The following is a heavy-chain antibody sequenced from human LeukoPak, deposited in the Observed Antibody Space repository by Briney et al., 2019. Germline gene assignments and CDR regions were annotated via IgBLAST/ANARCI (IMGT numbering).Heavy chain of an antibody. CDR2: INPNSGGT. Sequence: ASVTVSFKASGYTFTDYYMHWVRQAPGQGLEWMGWINPNSGGTNYAQKFQGRVTITRDTSISTAYMELSRLRSDDTAVYYCARVSGYGDEDYWGQGTLVTVSS. D-gene: IGHD4-17*01. J-gene: IGHJ4*02. CDR3: ARVSGYGDEDY. V-gene: IGHV1-2*02. CDR1: GYTFTDYY.